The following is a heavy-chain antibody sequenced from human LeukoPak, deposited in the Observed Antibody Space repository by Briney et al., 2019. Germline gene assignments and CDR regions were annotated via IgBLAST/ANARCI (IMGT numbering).Heavy chain of an antibody. V-gene: IGHV1-18*01. CDR3: ARDRSPDFWSGDYRDAFDI. D-gene: IGHD3-3*01. CDR1: GYTFSSYG. Sequence: ASVKVSCKASGYTFSSYGISWVRQAPGQGLEWMGWISGYNSNTNSAQKLQGRVSMTTDTSTSTAYVELRSLRSDDTAVYYCARDRSPDFWSGDYRDAFDIWGQGTMVTVSS. CDR2: ISGYNSNT. J-gene: IGHJ3*02.